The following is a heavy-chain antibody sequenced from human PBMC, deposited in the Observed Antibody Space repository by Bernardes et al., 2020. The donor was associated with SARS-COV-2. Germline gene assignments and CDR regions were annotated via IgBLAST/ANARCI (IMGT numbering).Heavy chain of an antibody. CDR3: ARVRGGDLAGDAYLGMVV. V-gene: IGHV4-39*02. CDR2: YHLGVAA. D-gene: IGHD2-21*02. J-gene: IGHJ6*02. Sequence: RQPPGKGVVWLATYHLGVAAYHSPSLNSRVPVSVGLSKYQLSLRLSSVTAADTAVYFCARVRGGDLAGDAYLGMVVWGQGTTVTVSS.